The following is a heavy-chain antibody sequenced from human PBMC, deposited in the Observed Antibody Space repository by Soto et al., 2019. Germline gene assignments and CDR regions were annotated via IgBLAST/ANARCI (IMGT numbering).Heavy chain of an antibody. J-gene: IGHJ6*02. CDR3: ARDQMYGSGSYYNGIGYYYGMDV. CDR1: GYTFTGYY. D-gene: IGHD3-10*01. V-gene: IGHV1-2*02. Sequence: GASVKVSCKASGYTFTGYYMHWVRQAPGQGLEWMGWINPNSGGTNYAQKFQGRVTMTRDTSISTAYMELSRLRSDDTAVYYCARDQMYGSGSYYNGIGYYYGMDVWGQGTTVPV. CDR2: INPNSGGT.